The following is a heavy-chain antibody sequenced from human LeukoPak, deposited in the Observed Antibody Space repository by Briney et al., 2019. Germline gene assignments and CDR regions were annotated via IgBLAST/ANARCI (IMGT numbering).Heavy chain of an antibody. J-gene: IGHJ4*02. Sequence: GGALRLTCVASGITFSNYAVSWVRQAPEKGLDWVSVISGSAHKIRYADSVKGRFAISRDNSENIVYLQMNNLRVEDTAVYYCAGRPTGYSSGYIHWGQGTLVTVSS. D-gene: IGHD5-18*01. CDR2: ISGSAHKI. CDR1: GITFSNYA. V-gene: IGHV3-23*01. CDR3: AGRPTGYSSGYIH.